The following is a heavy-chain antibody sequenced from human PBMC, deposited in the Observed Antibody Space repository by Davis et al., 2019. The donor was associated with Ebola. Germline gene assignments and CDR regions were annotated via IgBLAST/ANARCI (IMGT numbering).Heavy chain of an antibody. V-gene: IGHV3-21*04. Sequence: GGSLRLSCAASGFSFSTYFMNWVRQAPGKGLEWVSSISSTTTYIYYAGSVKGRFTISRDNAKNSLYLQMNSLRAEDTAVYYCARDRDNYYDSSGYYYRYYYYGMDVWGKGTTVTVSS. CDR3: ARDRDNYYDSSGYYYRYYYYGMDV. J-gene: IGHJ6*04. CDR1: GFSFSTYF. CDR2: ISSTTTYI. D-gene: IGHD3-22*01.